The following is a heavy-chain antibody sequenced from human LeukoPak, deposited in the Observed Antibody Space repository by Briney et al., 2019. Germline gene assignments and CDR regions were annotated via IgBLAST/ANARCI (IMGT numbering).Heavy chain of an antibody. CDR3: AAPSSGSYYYYYMDV. V-gene: IGHV1-69*05. J-gene: IGHJ6*03. D-gene: IGHD1-26*01. Sequence: SVKVSCKASGGTFSSYAISWVRQAPGQGLEWMGGIIPIFGTANYAQKFQERVTITRDMSTSTAYMELSSLRSEDTAVYYCAAPSSGSYYYYYMDVWGKGTTVTVSS. CDR1: GGTFSSYA. CDR2: IIPIFGTA.